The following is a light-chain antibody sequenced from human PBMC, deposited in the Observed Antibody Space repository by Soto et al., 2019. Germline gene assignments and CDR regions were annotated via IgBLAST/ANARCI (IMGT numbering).Light chain of an antibody. CDR1: RSLVYSDGNAY. Sequence: DVVMTQSPLSLPVTLGQPASISCRSSRSLVYSDGNAYLNWFQQRPGQSPRRLIYKASNRDSGVPDKFMVCGSTKDLTLEISRVESAEVGVYSCIQATHWPPTCGRGTRMEIK. J-gene: IGKJ1*01. V-gene: IGKV2-30*01. CDR3: IQATHWPPT. CDR2: KAS.